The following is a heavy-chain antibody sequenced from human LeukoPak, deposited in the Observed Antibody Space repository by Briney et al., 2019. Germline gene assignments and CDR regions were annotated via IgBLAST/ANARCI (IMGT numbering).Heavy chain of an antibody. V-gene: IGHV1-2*02. J-gene: IGHJ6*03. Sequence: ASVKVSCKASGYSFTGYYIHWVRQAPEQGLEWMGWINPNSGGTNYAQNFQGRVTMTRDTSISTAYMELSRLRSDDTAVYYRVRVVGMPTGAKYNYYYYMDVWGKGTTVTVSS. CDR3: VRVVGMPTGAKYNYYYYMDV. D-gene: IGHD5-24*01. CDR1: GYSFTGYY. CDR2: INPNSGGT.